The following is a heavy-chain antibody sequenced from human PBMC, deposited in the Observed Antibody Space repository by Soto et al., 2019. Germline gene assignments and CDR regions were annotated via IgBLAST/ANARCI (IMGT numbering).Heavy chain of an antibody. Sequence: GASVKVSCKASGGTFSSYAISWVRQAPGQGLEWMGGITPVFGTTNYAQKFQGRVTITADESTSTAYMELGSLRSEDTAVYYCAGVVGARLGFDIWGQGTMVTVSS. J-gene: IGHJ3*02. D-gene: IGHD1-26*01. V-gene: IGHV1-69*13. CDR2: ITPVFGTT. CDR1: GGTFSSYA. CDR3: AGVVGARLGFDI.